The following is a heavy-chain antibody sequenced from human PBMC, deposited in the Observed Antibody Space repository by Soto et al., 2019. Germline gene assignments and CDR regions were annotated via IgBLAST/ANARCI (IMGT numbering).Heavy chain of an antibody. D-gene: IGHD1-26*01. J-gene: IGHJ4*02. CDR3: ARREYSGSSYY. CDR2: IDPSDSYT. V-gene: IGHV5-10-1*01. Sequence: QVPGKGLEWMGRIDPSDSYTNYSPSFQGHVTISADKSISTAYLQWSSLKASDTAMYYCARREYSGSSYYWGQGTLVTVSS.